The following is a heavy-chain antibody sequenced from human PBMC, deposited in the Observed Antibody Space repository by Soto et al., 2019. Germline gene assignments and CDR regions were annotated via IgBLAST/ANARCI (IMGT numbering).Heavy chain of an antibody. J-gene: IGHJ4*02. CDR1: GFTFSSYA. V-gene: IGHV3-23*01. CDR2: ISGSGGST. D-gene: IGHD3-9*01. CDR3: AKDQENVLRYFDWLLPLDY. Sequence: GGSLRLSCAASGFTFSSYAMSWVCQAPGKGLEWVSAISGSGGSTCYADSVKGRFTISRDNSKNTLYLQMNSLRAEDTAVYYCAKDQENVLRYFDWLLPLDYWGQGTLVTVSS.